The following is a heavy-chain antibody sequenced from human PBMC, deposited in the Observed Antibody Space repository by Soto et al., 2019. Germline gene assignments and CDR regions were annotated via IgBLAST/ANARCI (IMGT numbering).Heavy chain of an antibody. D-gene: IGHD2-21*02. V-gene: IGHV4-30-4*01. J-gene: IGHJ5*02. CDR2: VYYTGST. CDR3: VRTAREGAVAPHWFDR. CDR1: CASIRSTDYY. Sequence: PSETLSLTCTVSCASIRSTDYYWSWIRQAPGKGLEWIGYVYYTGSTYYNPSLMSRLTISVDTSKNQFSLKLTSVTAAETAVYYCVRTAREGAVAPHWFDRWGRGTQVTVSS.